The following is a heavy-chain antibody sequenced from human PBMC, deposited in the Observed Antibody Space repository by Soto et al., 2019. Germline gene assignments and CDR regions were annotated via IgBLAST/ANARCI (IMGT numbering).Heavy chain of an antibody. V-gene: IGHV4-59*13. CDR3: XRXPIVAADYYYMDV. CDR1: GVSFSSYY. D-gene: IGHD6-13*01. CDR2: VFYTGST. J-gene: IGHJ6*03. Sequence: QVQLQESGPGLVKPSETLSLTCSVSGVSFSSYYWSWIRHPPGKGLEWIGNVFYTGSTSYNPSLESRVTLSLXXXXXXXXXXXXXXXXXXXXXXXXXRXPIVAADYYYMDVWGKGTTVIVSS.